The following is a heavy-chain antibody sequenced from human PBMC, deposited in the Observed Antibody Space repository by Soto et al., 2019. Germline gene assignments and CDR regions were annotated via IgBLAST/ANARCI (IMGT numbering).Heavy chain of an antibody. V-gene: IGHV3-30*02. Sequence: GSLRLSSAASGFTFSTYGMHWVRQAPGKGLEWVAFIQYHGINKDYADSVKGRFTISRDNSRNTLYLQMNSLRAEDTAVYYCARGLDYDSSGYYLDFWGQGALVIVSS. J-gene: IGHJ4*02. CDR2: IQYHGINK. CDR3: ARGLDYDSSGYYLDF. CDR1: GFTFSTYG. D-gene: IGHD3-22*01.